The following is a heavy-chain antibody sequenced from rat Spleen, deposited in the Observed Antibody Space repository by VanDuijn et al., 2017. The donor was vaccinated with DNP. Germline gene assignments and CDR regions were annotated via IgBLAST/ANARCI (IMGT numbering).Heavy chain of an antibody. CDR1: GFTFNNYW. V-gene: IGHV5-31*01. Sequence: EVQLVESGGDLVQPGRSLKLSCVASGFTFNNYWMTWIRQVPGKGLEWVASITSSGGSTYYPDSVKGRFTISRDNAKNTLYLQMNSLRSEDTATYYCARDRDYGSPMDAWGQGTSVTVSS. D-gene: IGHD1-11*01. J-gene: IGHJ4*01. CDR3: ARDRDYGSPMDA. CDR2: ITSSGGST.